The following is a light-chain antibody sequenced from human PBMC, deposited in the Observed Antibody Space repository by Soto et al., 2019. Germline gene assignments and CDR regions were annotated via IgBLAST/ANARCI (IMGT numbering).Light chain of an antibody. CDR1: NIGSKS. Sequence: SYELTQSPSLSVAPGQTATITCGGNNIGSKSVNWYQQKAGQAPGLVMSYDSDRPSGIPERFSGSNSGNTATLTLSRVESGDEADYFCQVWDTDNDHHVFGSGTKVTVL. CDR3: QVWDTDNDHHV. CDR2: YDS. V-gene: IGLV3-21*01. J-gene: IGLJ1*01.